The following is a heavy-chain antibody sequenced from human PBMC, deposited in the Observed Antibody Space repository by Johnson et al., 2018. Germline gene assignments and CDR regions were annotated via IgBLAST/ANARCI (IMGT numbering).Heavy chain of an antibody. V-gene: IGHV1-58*01. J-gene: IGHJ6*02. Sequence: QLVESGPEVKKPGTSVKVSCKASGFTFTSSAVQWVRQARGQRLEWIGWIVVGSGNTNYAQKFQERVTITRDMSTSTAYMEVSSLRSEDTAVYECAADALWSGYPTTNYYYGMDVWGQGPTVTVSS. CDR1: GFTFTSSA. D-gene: IGHD3-3*01. CDR2: IVVGSGNT. CDR3: AADALWSGYPTTNYYYGMDV.